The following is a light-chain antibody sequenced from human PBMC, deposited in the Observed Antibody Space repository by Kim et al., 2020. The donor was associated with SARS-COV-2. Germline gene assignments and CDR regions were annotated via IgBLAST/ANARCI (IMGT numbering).Light chain of an antibody. CDR1: TLGSYS. V-gene: IGLV3-19*01. Sequence: SSELTQDPAVSVALGQTVIITCQGDTLGSYSASWYQKKPGHAPITVIYAKNNRPSGIPDRFSGSNSGNTASLTITGAQAEDEADYYCYSRDSGMNYWVFGGGTQLTVL. CDR3: YSRDSGMNYWV. CDR2: AKN. J-gene: IGLJ3*02.